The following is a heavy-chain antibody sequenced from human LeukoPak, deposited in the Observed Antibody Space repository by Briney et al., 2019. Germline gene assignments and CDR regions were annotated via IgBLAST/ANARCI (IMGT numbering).Heavy chain of an antibody. CDR3: AKGEIAVAGTTSDY. CDR2: ISYRAIT. V-gene: IGHV4-31*03. D-gene: IGHD6-19*01. Sequence: SETLSLTCTVSGGSISSGDYYWGWIRQLPGKGLEWIGYISYRAITYYNPSLQSRVNISVDTSMTQFSLRLRSVTAADTAVYYCAKGEIAVAGTTSDYWGQGTLVTVSS. CDR1: GGSISSGDYY. J-gene: IGHJ4*02.